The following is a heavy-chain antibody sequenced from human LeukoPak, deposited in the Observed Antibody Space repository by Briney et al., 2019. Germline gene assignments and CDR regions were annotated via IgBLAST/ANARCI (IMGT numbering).Heavy chain of an antibody. D-gene: IGHD6-6*01. V-gene: IGHV4-59*01. Sequence: PSETLSLTCSVSGGSISSYYWSWIGQPPGKGLEWIGYIYYSGSTDYNPSLKSRVTISVDMSKNQFSLKLSSVTAADTALYYCARAASSASAPLDYWGQGTLVTVSS. J-gene: IGHJ4*02. CDR3: ARAASSASAPLDY. CDR1: GGSISSYY. CDR2: IYYSGST.